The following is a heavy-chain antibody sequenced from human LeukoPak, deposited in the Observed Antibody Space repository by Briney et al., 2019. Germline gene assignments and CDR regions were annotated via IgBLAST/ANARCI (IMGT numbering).Heavy chain of an antibody. CDR1: GFTFDDYG. CDR3: ARAAYYYDSSGYYFRPPVGYFDY. D-gene: IGHD3-22*01. J-gene: IGHJ4*02. CDR2: INWNGGST. Sequence: GGSLRLSCAASGFTFDDYGMSWVRQAPGKGLEWISCINWNGGSTGYADSVKGRSTISRDNAKNSLYLQMNSLRAEDTALYYCARAAYYYDSSGYYFRPPVGYFDYWGQGTLVTVSS. V-gene: IGHV3-20*04.